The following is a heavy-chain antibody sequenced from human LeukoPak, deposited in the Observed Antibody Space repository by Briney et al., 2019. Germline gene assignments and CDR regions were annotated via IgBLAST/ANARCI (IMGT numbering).Heavy chain of an antibody. CDR3: ARGEALAAAGTDY. J-gene: IGHJ4*02. V-gene: IGHV3-30-3*01. D-gene: IGHD6-13*01. CDR2: ISYDGSNK. Sequence: PGRSLRLSCAASGFTFSSYAMHWVRQAPGKGLEGLAVISYDGSNKYYADSVKGRFTISRDNSKNTLYLQMNSLRAEDTAVYYCARGEALAAAGTDYWGQGTLVTVSS. CDR1: GFTFSSYA.